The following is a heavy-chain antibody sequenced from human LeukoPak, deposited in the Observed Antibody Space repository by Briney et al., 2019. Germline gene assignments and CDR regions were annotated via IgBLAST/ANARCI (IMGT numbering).Heavy chain of an antibody. CDR3: GRVKEASAFDI. V-gene: IGHV3-30*03. J-gene: IGHJ3*02. CDR2: ISYDGSSK. Sequence: GGSLRLSCAASGFTCSSYGMHWVRQAPGKGLEWVAVISYDGSSKNYADSVKGRFTISRDNAKNSLYLQMNSLRAEDTAVYYCGRVKEASAFDIWGQGTMVTVSS. D-gene: IGHD5-12*01. CDR1: GFTCSSYG.